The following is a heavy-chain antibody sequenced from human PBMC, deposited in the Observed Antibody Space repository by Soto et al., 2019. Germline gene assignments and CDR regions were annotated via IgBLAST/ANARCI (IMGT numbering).Heavy chain of an antibody. Sequence: GGSLSLSCAASGFTFSSYGMHWVRQAPGKGLEWVAVIWYDGSNKYYADSVKGRFTISRDNSKNTLYLQMNSLRAEDTAVYYCAREPPPAYGDSTFDYWGQGTLVTVSS. CDR3: AREPPPAYGDSTFDY. J-gene: IGHJ4*02. CDR2: IWYDGSNK. CDR1: GFTFSSYG. D-gene: IGHD4-17*01. V-gene: IGHV3-33*01.